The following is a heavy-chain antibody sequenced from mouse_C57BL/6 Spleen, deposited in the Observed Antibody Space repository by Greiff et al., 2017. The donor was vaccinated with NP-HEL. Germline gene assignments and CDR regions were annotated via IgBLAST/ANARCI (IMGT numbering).Heavy chain of an antibody. D-gene: IGHD1-1*01. CDR1: GYTFTSYG. Sequence: QVQLQQSGAELARPGASVKLSCKASGYTFTSYGISWVKQRTGQGLEWIGEIYPRSGNTYYNEKFKGKATLTADKSSSTAYMELRSLTSEDSAVYFCANYCGSSYGLDYWGQGTTLTVSS. J-gene: IGHJ2*01. CDR3: ANYCGSSYGLDY. CDR2: IYPRSGNT. V-gene: IGHV1-81*01.